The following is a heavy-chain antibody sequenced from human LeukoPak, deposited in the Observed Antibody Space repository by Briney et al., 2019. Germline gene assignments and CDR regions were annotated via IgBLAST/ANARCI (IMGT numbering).Heavy chain of an antibody. Sequence: KPSETLSLTCTVSGGSISSHYWSWIRQPPGKGLEWIGYIYYSGSTNYNPSLKSRVTISVDTSKNQFSLKLSSVTAADTAVYYCARNPPKVVGATLYFDYWGQGTLVTVSS. J-gene: IGHJ4*02. V-gene: IGHV4-59*11. D-gene: IGHD1-26*01. CDR3: ARNPPKVVGATLYFDY. CDR1: GGSISSHY. CDR2: IYYSGST.